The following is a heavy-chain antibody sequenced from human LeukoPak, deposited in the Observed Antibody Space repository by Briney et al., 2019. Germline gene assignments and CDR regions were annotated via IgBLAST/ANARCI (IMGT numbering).Heavy chain of an antibody. CDR2: IKQDGSEK. D-gene: IGHD6-6*01. Sequence: GGSLRLSCAASGFTFSSYWMSWVRQAPGKGLEWVANIKQDGSEKYYVDSVKGRFTISRDNAKNSLYLQMNSLRAEDTAVYYCAGLFLCYGCSSSSDSFNIWGQGTMVTVSS. CDR3: AGLFLCYGCSSSSDSFNI. CDR1: GFTFSSYW. V-gene: IGHV3-7*01. J-gene: IGHJ3*02.